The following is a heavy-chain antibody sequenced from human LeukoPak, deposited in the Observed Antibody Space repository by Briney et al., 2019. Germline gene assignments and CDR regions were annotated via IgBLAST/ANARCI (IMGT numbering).Heavy chain of an antibody. CDR1: GYTFTSYD. V-gene: IGHV1-8*03. CDR3: ARVHSNYFYYYYYYMDV. CDR2: MNPNSGNT. D-gene: IGHD4-11*01. Sequence: ASVKVSCKASGYTFTSYDINWVRQATGQGLEWKGWMNPNSGNTGYAQKFQGRVTITRNTSISTAYMELSSLRSEDTAVYYCARVHSNYFYYYYYYMDVWGKGTTVTVSS. J-gene: IGHJ6*03.